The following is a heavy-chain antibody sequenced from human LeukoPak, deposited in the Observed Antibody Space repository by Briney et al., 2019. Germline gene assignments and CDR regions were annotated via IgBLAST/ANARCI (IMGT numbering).Heavy chain of an antibody. V-gene: IGHV4-59*08. Sequence: SETLSLTCTVSGDSISSYYWSSIRQSPGKGLEWIGYIYNSGSTNYNPSLKSRVTISVDTSKNQLSLKLTSVTAADTALYYCARGRGPPDYWGQGTLVTVSS. J-gene: IGHJ4*02. CDR2: IYNSGST. CDR1: GDSISSYY. CDR3: ARGRGPPDY. D-gene: IGHD2-15*01.